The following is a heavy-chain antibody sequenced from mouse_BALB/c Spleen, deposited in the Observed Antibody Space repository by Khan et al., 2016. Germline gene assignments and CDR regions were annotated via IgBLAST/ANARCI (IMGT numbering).Heavy chain of an antibody. D-gene: IGHD2-12*01. CDR2: ISYDGSN. CDR3: ARLRRVYAMDY. Sequence: EVQLQESGPGLVKPSQSLSLTCSVTGYSITSGYYWNWIRQFPGNNLEWMGYISYDGSNNYNPSLKNRISIARVKSTNQLFLKLNSVTTEYTATFYCARLRRVYAMDYWGQGPSVTVSS. V-gene: IGHV3-6*02. CDR1: GYSITSGYY. J-gene: IGHJ4*01.